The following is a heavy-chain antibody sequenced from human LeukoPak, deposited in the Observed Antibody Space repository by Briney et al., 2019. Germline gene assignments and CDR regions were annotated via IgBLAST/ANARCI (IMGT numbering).Heavy chain of an antibody. J-gene: IGHJ4*02. CDR1: GGSISSGGYS. V-gene: IGHV4-30-2*01. Sequence: SETLSLTCAVSGGSISSGGYSWSWIRQPPGKGLEWIGYIYHSGSTYYNPSLKSRVTISVDRSKNQFSPKLSSVTAADTAVYYCASTPYSYGVFDHWGQGTLVTVSS. CDR3: ASTPYSYGVFDH. CDR2: IYHSGST. D-gene: IGHD5-18*01.